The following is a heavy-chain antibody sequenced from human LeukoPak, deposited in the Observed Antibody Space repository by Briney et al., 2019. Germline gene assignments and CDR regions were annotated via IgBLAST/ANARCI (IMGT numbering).Heavy chain of an antibody. Sequence: GGSLRLSCAASGFTFSSYSMNWVRQAPGKGLEWVSSISSSSSYIYYTDSVKGRFTISRDNAENSLYLQMNSLRAEDTAVYYCARDRGGSYPYYYYMDVWGKGTTVTISS. CDR2: ISSSSSYI. J-gene: IGHJ6*03. CDR1: GFTFSSYS. V-gene: IGHV3-21*01. D-gene: IGHD1-26*01. CDR3: ARDRGGSYPYYYYMDV.